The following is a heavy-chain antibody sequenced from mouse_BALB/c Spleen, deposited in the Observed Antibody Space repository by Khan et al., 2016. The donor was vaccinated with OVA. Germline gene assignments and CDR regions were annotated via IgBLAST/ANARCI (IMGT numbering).Heavy chain of an antibody. D-gene: IGHD1-1*01. CDR2: ISYSGST. Sequence: EVQLQESGPGLVKPSQSLPLTCTVTGYSITSDYAWNWIRQFPGNKLEWMAYISYSGSTRSNPSLNSRISITRDTSKNQFFLQLNSVTTEDTATYYCAGRYYYGQWYFDVWGAGTTVTVSS. CDR3: AGRYYYGQWYFDV. V-gene: IGHV3-2*02. CDR1: GYSITSDYA. J-gene: IGHJ1*01.